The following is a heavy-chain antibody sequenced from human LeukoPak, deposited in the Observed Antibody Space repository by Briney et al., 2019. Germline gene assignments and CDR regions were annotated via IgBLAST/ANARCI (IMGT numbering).Heavy chain of an antibody. J-gene: IGHJ4*02. CDR1: GFTFSNYA. CDR3: AKGRGSSSYYHFDY. Sequence: GGSLRLSCAASGFTFSNYAMSWVRQAPGKGLEWISTIIGSGGSTNYAVSVRGRFTISRDDSKNTLYLQMNSLRAEDTALYYCAKGRGSSSYYHFDYWGQGTLVSVSS. V-gene: IGHV3-23*01. D-gene: IGHD6-13*01. CDR2: IIGSGGST.